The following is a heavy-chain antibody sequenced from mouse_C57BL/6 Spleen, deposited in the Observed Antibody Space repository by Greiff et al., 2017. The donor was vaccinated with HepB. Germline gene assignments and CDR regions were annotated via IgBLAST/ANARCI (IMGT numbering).Heavy chain of an antibody. D-gene: IGHD1-1*01. CDR3: ARDGQLHYAMDY. CDR2: ISSGSSTI. CDR1: GFTFSDYG. Sequence: EVHLVESGGGLVKPGGSLKLSCAASGFTFSDYGMHWVRQAPEKGLEWVAYISSGSSTIYYADTVKGRFTISRDNAKNTLFLKMTSLRSEDTAMYYCARDGQLHYAMDYWGQGTSVTVSS. V-gene: IGHV5-17*01. J-gene: IGHJ4*01.